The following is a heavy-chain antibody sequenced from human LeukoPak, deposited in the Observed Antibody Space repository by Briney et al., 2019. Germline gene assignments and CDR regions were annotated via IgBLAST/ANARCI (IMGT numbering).Heavy chain of an antibody. V-gene: IGHV1-18*01. Sequence: GASVTVSCKPSGYTFTNYGINWVRQAPGQGLEWMGWISAYSGTTNYAQKFDGRVTMTTDTFTTTAYMELMDLRYDDTAVYYCARGSGSSWYWKIDFWGQGTLVTVSS. D-gene: IGHD6-13*01. J-gene: IGHJ4*02. CDR1: GYTFTNYG. CDR2: ISAYSGTT. CDR3: ARGSGSSWYWKIDF.